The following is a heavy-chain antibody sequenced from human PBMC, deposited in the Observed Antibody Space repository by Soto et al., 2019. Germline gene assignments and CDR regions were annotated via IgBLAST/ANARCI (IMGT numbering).Heavy chain of an antibody. Sequence: PSETRSLTCTVSGGSISSYYWSWIRQPPGKGLEWIGYIYYSGSTNYNPSLKSRVTISVDTSKNQFSLKLSSVTAADTAVYYCARERVPAAKQTNLYYYYGMDVWGQGTTVTVSS. J-gene: IGHJ6*02. V-gene: IGHV4-59*01. CDR1: GGSISSYY. CDR3: ARERVPAAKQTNLYYYYGMDV. CDR2: IYYSGST. D-gene: IGHD2-2*01.